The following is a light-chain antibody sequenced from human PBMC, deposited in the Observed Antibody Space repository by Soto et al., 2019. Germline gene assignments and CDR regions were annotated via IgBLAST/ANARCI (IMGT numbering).Light chain of an antibody. CDR3: QQRRNWPLYT. CDR2: DAC. CDR1: QSVSSY. V-gene: IGKV3-11*01. Sequence: EIVLTQSPATLSLSPGERATLSCRASQSVSSYLAWYQQKPGQAPRLLIYDACDRATGIPARFSGSGSGTDFTLTISSLEPEDFEVYYCQQRRNWPLYTFGQGTKLESK. J-gene: IGKJ2*01.